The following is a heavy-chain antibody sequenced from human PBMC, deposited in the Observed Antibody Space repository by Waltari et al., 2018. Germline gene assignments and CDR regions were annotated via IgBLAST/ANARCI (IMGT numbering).Heavy chain of an antibody. CDR1: GGSIGPTYN. CDR2: MQYRGST. CDR3: GRIAFGDEGGYFQY. V-gene: IGHV4-39*01. J-gene: IGHJ1*01. Sequence: QLQLRGSGPGRVKPSEPRSLPCTVLGGSIGPTYNWGWIRQPPGKGLEWMGNMQYRGSTFYNPSLESRVTISLDTWKNQFSLRLSSVGAADTAVYFCGRIAFGDEGGYFQYWGQGTLVTVSS. D-gene: IGHD4-17*01.